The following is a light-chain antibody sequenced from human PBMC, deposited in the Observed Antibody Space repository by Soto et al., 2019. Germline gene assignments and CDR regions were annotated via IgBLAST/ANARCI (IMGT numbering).Light chain of an antibody. CDR3: QQYDSAPYT. V-gene: IGKV4-1*01. CDR1: QSILYSGNNQNY. CDR2: WAS. J-gene: IGKJ2*01. Sequence: DIVFTQSPEALAVSLGERATINCNSSQSILYSGNNQNYLNGYQQKPGHPPNLLIYWASTREFGLHDRFRGSGSGTDLPLTIRSLQAEDVAVYYCQQYDSAPYTFGQGSKLEIK.